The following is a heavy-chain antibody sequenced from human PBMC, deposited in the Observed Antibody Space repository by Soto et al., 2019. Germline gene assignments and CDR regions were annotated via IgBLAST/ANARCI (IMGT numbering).Heavy chain of an antibody. D-gene: IGHD2-15*01. V-gene: IGHV1-69*06. CDR2: IIPIFGPT. Sequence: QVQLVQSGAEVKKPGSSVKVSCKASGGTFNTYAINWVRQAPGQGLEWMGGIIPIFGPTNYTQKFQGRVTITAVISTSTAYMELSSLRSEDTAVYYCARDGYCSGGSCYSLGYWGQGTLVTVSS. CDR1: GGTFNTYA. CDR3: ARDGYCSGGSCYSLGY. J-gene: IGHJ4*02.